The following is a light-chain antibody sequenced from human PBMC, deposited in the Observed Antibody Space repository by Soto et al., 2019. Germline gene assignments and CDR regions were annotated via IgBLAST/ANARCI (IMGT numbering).Light chain of an antibody. CDR2: GAS. Sequence: GTLSLSPGERATLSCRASQSVSSSYLAWYQQKPGQAPRPLIYGASSRAIGIPDRFSGSGSGTDFTLTISRLEPEDFAVYYCQQYGSSPWTFGQGTKV. J-gene: IGKJ1*01. V-gene: IGKV3-20*01. CDR3: QQYGSSPWT. CDR1: QSVSSSY.